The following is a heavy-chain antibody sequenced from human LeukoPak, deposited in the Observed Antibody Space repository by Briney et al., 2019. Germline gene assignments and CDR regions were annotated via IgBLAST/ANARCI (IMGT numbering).Heavy chain of an antibody. CDR1: GFTFDDYT. J-gene: IGHJ6*04. D-gene: IGHD3-10*02. CDR3: AELGITMIGGV. Sequence: PGGSLRLSCAASGFTFDDYTMHWVRQAPGKGLEWVSLISWDGGSTYYADSVKGRFTISRDNSKNPLYLQMNSLRAEDTAVYYCAELGITMIGGVWGKGTTVTISS. V-gene: IGHV3-43*01. CDR2: ISWDGGST.